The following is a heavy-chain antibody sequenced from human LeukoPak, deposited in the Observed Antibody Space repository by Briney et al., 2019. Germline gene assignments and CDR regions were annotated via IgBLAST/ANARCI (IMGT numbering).Heavy chain of an antibody. CDR2: ISSDGSNK. CDR3: AREYGSGTYYGMDV. V-gene: IGHV3-30*03. D-gene: IGHD3-10*01. J-gene: IGHJ6*02. CDR1: GFTLSTYG. Sequence: GRSLRLSCAASGFTLSTYGMHWVRQAPGKGLEWVAVISSDGSNKFYADSVKGRFTISRDGSKNTLYLQMNSLRAEDTAVYYCAREYGSGTYYGMDVWGQGTTVTVSS.